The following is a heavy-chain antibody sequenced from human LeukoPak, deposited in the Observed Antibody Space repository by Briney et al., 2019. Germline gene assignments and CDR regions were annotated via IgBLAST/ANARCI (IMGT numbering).Heavy chain of an antibody. CDR1: GFTYSHNG. CDR3: GKERSGSYVHAFDP. J-gene: IGHJ5*02. V-gene: IGHV3-30*02. Sequence: GGSLRLSCVASGFTYSHNGMHWVRQAPGKGMEWVAFIQYDGNTIFYADSVKGRFTISRDNSKNTLYLQMNSLRTDDTAVYYCGKERSGSYVHAFDPWGQGTVVTVSS. D-gene: IGHD3-3*01. CDR2: IQYDGNTI.